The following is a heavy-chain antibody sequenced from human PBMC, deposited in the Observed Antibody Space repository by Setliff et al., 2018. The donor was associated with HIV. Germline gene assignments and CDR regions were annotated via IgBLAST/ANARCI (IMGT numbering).Heavy chain of an antibody. CDR1: GFTFTSFS. J-gene: IGHJ3*02. CDR3: ARPIMGQDAFDI. Sequence: PGGSLRLSCVVSGFTFTSFSMTWVRQAPGKGLEWVSSISGSGGEIMFYADSVKGRFTISRDNSKNTLYLQMNSLTEDDTAVYYCARPIMGQDAFDIWGQGTMVTVSS. V-gene: IGHV3-23*01. D-gene: IGHD2-8*01. CDR2: ISGSGGEIM.